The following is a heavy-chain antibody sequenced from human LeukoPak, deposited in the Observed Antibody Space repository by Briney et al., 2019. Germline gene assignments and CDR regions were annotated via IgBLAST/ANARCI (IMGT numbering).Heavy chain of an antibody. CDR2: IYTSGST. CDR3: ARDLPGNQQYGSGSENWFDP. J-gene: IGHJ5*02. Sequence: PSETLSLTCTVSGGSISSYYWSWIRQPAGKGLEWIGRIYTSGSTNYNPSLKSRVTMSVDTSKNQFSLKLSSVTAADTAVYYCARDLPGNQQYGSGSENWFDPWGQGTLVTVSS. D-gene: IGHD3-10*01. CDR1: GGSISSYY. V-gene: IGHV4-4*07.